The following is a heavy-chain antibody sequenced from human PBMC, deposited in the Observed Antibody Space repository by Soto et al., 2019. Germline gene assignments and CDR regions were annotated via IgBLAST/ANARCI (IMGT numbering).Heavy chain of an antibody. V-gene: IGHV3-33*05. CDR3: ARWGTTGGLDV. CDR2: TSYDGSNN. CDR1: GFTFRGYV. J-gene: IGHJ4*02. Sequence: QVQLVESGGGGFHPGTSLRLSWVGSGFTFRGYVIHWVRQAPGKGLEWVALTSYDGSNNFYGDSVKGRFTISRHNSRNTVELQMDSLTFEDTALYYCARWGTTGGLDVWGQGTPVSVSS. D-gene: IGHD3-16*01.